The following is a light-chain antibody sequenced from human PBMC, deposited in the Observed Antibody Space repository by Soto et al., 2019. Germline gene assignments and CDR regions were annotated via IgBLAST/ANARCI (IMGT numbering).Light chain of an antibody. V-gene: IGLV2-23*01. Sequence: QSALTQPASVSGSPGQSITISCTGTSSDVGSYNFVSWYQQHPGKAPKLMIYEGSKRPSGVSNRFSGSKSGNTASLTISELQAEDEADYYCCSYAGSSTWVFGTGTKLTVL. CDR1: SSDVGSYNF. J-gene: IGLJ1*01. CDR2: EGS. CDR3: CSYAGSSTWV.